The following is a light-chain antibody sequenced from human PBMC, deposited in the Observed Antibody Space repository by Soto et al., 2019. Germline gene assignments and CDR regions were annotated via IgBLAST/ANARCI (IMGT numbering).Light chain of an antibody. Sequence: LLLTQSPGTLSLSPGERATLSCWASQSAHSRYLSWYQQKVGQAPRLLIYAASNRATGIQDSFSGSGSETGFTLTISRLQPEDFAVYYCQQFDRSQWTFGQGTKVDIK. CDR3: QQFDRSQWT. J-gene: IGKJ1*01. CDR1: QSAHSRY. CDR2: AAS. V-gene: IGKV3-20*01.